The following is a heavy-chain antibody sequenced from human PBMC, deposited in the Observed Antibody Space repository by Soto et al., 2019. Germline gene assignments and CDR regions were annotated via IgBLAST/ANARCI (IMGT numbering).Heavy chain of an antibody. Sequence: SETLSLTCTVSGGSISSYYWSWIRQPPGKGLEWIGYIYYSGSTNYNPSLKSRVTISVDTSKNQFSLKLSSVTAADTAVYYCARGSLHYDFWSGHDTENYYYYMDVWGKGTTVTVSS. CDR2: IYYSGST. CDR3: ARGSLHYDFWSGHDTENYYYYMDV. V-gene: IGHV4-59*01. J-gene: IGHJ6*03. CDR1: GGSISSYY. D-gene: IGHD3-3*01.